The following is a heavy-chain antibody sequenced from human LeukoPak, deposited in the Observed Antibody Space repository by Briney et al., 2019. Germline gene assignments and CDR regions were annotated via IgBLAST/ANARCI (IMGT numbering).Heavy chain of an antibody. V-gene: IGHV4-31*03. J-gene: IGHJ5*02. CDR3: ARDTDGANSNSFDP. Sequence: PSETLSLTCIVSGGSISSANYYWNWIRQHPGKGLEWIGSIYFTGTTHYNPSLKTRVTLSIDTSKNRFFLELSSVTAADTAMYYCARDTDGANSNSFDPWGQGSLVTVSS. CDR2: IYFTGTT. CDR1: GGSISSANYY. D-gene: IGHD4-23*01.